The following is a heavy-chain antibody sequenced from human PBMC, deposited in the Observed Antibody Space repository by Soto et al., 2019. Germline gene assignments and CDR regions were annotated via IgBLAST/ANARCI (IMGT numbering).Heavy chain of an antibody. J-gene: IGHJ3*02. V-gene: IGHV3-33*01. Sequence: QVQLVESGGGVVQPGRSLRLSCAASGFTFSSYGMHWVRQAPGKGLEWVAVIWYDGSNKYYADSVKGRFTISRDNSKNTLYLQMNSLRAEDTAVYYCVLGELSGCTNGVCYKGQWLAHDAFDIWGQGTMVTVSS. CDR3: VLGELSGCTNGVCYKGQWLAHDAFDI. CDR1: GFTFSSYG. CDR2: IWYDGSNK. D-gene: IGHD2-8*01.